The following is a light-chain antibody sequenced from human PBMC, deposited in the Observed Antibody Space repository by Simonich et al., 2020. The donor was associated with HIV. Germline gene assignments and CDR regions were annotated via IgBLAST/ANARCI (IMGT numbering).Light chain of an antibody. V-gene: IGKV1-39*01. J-gene: IGKJ4*02. Sequence: DIQMTQSPSSLSASVGDRVTIPCRASQSISNYLNWYQQKPGKAPKLLIYAASSLQSGVPSRFSGSGSGTDFTLTISSLQPEDFATYYCQQSFSTPTIGGGTKVEIK. CDR3: QQSFSTPT. CDR1: QSISNY. CDR2: AAS.